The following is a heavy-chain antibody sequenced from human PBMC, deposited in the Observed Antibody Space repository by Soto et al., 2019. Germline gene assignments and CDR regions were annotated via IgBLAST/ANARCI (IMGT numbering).Heavy chain of an antibody. V-gene: IGHV4-59*01. CDR1: GDSIRSYY. J-gene: IGHJ4*02. D-gene: IGHD3-3*01. CDR3: AGEGALATFGVV. CDR2: VYYGGST. Sequence: LSLTCTVSGDSIRSYYWTWIRQPPGRGLEWIGHVYYGGSTNYNPSLQSRVTVSLDTSKNQFSLRLTSMTAADAAVYYCAGEGALATFGVVWGQGTRVTVSS.